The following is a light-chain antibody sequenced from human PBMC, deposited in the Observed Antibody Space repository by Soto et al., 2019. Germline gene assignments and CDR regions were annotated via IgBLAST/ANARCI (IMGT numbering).Light chain of an antibody. V-gene: IGKV1-17*01. J-gene: IGKJ1*01. CDR1: QGIRHD. CDR3: LQNNSYPVT. Sequence: DIQMTQSPSSLSASVGDRVTITCRASQGIRHDLGWYQQKPGKAPKRLIYAASSLKSGVPSRFSGSGSGTEFTLTISSLQPEDFATYYCLQNNSYPVTFGQGTKVEIK. CDR2: AAS.